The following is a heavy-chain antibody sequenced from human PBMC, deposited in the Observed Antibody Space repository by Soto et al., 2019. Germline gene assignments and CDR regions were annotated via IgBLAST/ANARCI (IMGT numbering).Heavy chain of an antibody. CDR2: ISYDGSDK. CDR3: AKGGMTPVTVLEY. Sequence: QVQVVESGGGVVQPGRSLRLSCAASGFTFSNYGMHWVRQAPGKGLEWVAVISYDGSDKYYADSVKGRFTISRDNSKNTLSLQMNSLRPEDTAVNYCAKGGMTPVTVLEYWGQGTLVTVSS. J-gene: IGHJ4*02. D-gene: IGHD4-17*01. CDR1: GFTFSNYG. V-gene: IGHV3-30*18.